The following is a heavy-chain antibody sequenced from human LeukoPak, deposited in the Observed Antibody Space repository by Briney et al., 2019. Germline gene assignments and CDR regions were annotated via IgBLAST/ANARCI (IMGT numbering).Heavy chain of an antibody. CDR1: GGSISSYY. D-gene: IGHD3-10*01. Sequence: SETLSLTCTVSGGSISSYYWSWIRQPPGKGLEWIGEINHSGSTNYNPSLKSRVTISVDTSKNQFSLKLSSVTAADTAVYYCARHHVLLWFGELYGDGYYFDYWGQGTLVTVSS. CDR2: INHSGST. V-gene: IGHV4-34*01. CDR3: ARHHVLLWFGELYGDGYYFDY. J-gene: IGHJ4*02.